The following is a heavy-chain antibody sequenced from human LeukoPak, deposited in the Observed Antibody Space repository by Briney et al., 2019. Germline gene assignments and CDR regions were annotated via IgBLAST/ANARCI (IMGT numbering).Heavy chain of an antibody. CDR2: INPNSGGT. CDR1: GYTFTGYY. J-gene: IGHJ4*02. CDR3: AREYCSSTSCYYFDY. D-gene: IGHD2-2*01. V-gene: IGHV1-2*02. Sequence: GASVTVSCKASGYTFTGYYMHWVRQAPGQGLEWMGWINPNSGGTNYAQKFQGRVTMTRDTSISTAYMELSRLRSDDTAVYYCAREYCSSTSCYYFDYWGQGTLVTVSS.